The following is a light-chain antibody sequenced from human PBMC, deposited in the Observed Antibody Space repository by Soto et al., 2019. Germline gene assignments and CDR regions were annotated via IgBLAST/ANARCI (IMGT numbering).Light chain of an antibody. J-gene: IGKJ2*01. V-gene: IGKV3-20*01. CDR2: DAS. CDR1: QSVSGSY. Sequence: ETVLTQSPGALSLSPGERATLSCRASQSVSGSYLAWYQHKPGQAGQAPSLIIYDASRRATGIPDRFSGSGSGADFTLTISRLEPEDFAVYYCQQYGNSPYTFGQGTKLEIK. CDR3: QQYGNSPYT.